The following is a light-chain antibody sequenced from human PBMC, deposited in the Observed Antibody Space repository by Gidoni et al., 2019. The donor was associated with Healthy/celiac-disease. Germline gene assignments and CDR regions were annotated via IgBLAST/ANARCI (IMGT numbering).Light chain of an antibody. V-gene: IGKV3-11*01. CDR1: QSVSSY. J-gene: IGKJ1*01. CDR3: QQRSNWPPWT. Sequence: EIVLTQSPATLSLSPGERATLSCRASQSVSSYLAWYQQKPGQAPRLLIYDASNRATGIPARFSCSGSGTDFTLTSSSLEPEDFAVYYCQQRSNWPPWTFGQXTKVEIK. CDR2: DAS.